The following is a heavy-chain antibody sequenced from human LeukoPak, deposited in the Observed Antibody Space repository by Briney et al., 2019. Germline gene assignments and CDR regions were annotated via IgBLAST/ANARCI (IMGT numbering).Heavy chain of an antibody. Sequence: PGGSLRLSCAASGFTFSSYAIHWVRQAPGKALESATFISHDGSNKYYADSVKGRFIISRDNSKKTLYLQVNSLRVEDTAVYYCARGSHQDYFGSMTYLFDYWGQGTLVTVSS. CDR2: ISHDGSNK. CDR1: GFTFSSYA. D-gene: IGHD3-10*01. CDR3: ARGSHQDYFGSMTYLFDY. J-gene: IGHJ4*02. V-gene: IGHV3-30*04.